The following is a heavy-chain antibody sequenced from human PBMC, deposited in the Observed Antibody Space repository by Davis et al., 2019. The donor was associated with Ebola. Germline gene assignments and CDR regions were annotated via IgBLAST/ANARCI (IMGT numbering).Heavy chain of an antibody. J-gene: IGHJ6*02. CDR3: ARGWYRTGLDV. D-gene: IGHD6-19*01. CDR2: TYYNSKWYS. CDR1: GDSVSGSSGA. V-gene: IGHV6-1*01. Sequence: HSQTLSLTCVISGDSVSGSSGAWNWIRQSPSRGLEWLGRTYYNSKWYSDYAPSVKSRITINPDTSKNQLSLHLNSVTPEDTAIYYCARGWYRTGLDVWGQGTTVTVSS.